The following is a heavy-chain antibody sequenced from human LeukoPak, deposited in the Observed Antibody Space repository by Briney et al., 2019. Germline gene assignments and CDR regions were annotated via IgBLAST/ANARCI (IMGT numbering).Heavy chain of an antibody. J-gene: IGHJ4*02. CDR2: ISYNGNT. CDR1: GGNVSSGCYY. CDR3: VRVDLNIVRGDKD. V-gene: IGHV4-31*03. D-gene: IGHD3-10*01. Sequence: SETLSLVCTVSGGNVSSGCYYWSWIRQHPGKGLEWIGYISYNGNTYYNPSLKTRLTISVDTSQNQFCLNVSSVTAADTAVYYCVRVDLNIVRGDKDWGQVTLVTVSS.